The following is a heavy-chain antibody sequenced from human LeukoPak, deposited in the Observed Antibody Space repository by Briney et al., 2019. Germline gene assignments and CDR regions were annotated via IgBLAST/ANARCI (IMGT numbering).Heavy chain of an antibody. Sequence: SETLSLTCTVSGGSISSYYWSWIRQPPGKGLEWIGYIYYSGSTNYNPPLKSRVTISVDTSKNQFSLKLTSVSAADTAVYYCVKDRGSHVTDYWDQGTLVTVSS. J-gene: IGHJ4*02. V-gene: IGHV4-59*12. CDR1: GGSISSYY. CDR2: IYYSGST. CDR3: VKDRGSHVTDY. D-gene: IGHD1-26*01.